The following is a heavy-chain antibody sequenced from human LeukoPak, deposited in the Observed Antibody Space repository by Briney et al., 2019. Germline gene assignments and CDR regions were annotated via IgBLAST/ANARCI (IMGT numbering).Heavy chain of an antibody. Sequence: KPSETLSLTCTVSGGSISSYYWSWIRQPPGKGLEWIGYIYYSGSTNYNPSLKSRVTISVDTSRNQFSLKLSSVTAADTAMYYCARNYYGTGWAFDIWGQGTMVTVS. V-gene: IGHV4-59*01. CDR2: IYYSGST. CDR1: GGSISSYY. J-gene: IGHJ3*02. CDR3: ARNYYGTGWAFDI. D-gene: IGHD3-10*01.